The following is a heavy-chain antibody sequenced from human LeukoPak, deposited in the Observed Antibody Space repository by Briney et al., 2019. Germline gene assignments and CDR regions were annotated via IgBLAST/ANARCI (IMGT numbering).Heavy chain of an antibody. CDR1: GFTFSGKA. J-gene: IGHJ4*02. V-gene: IGHV3-23*01. CDR3: AKGHTVGAY. D-gene: IGHD4-17*01. Sequence: PGGSLRLSCAASGFTFSGKAMSWVRQTPGKGLEWVSAISGGGNTYYADSVKGRFTISRDNSKNTLYLQMNSLRAEDTALYYCAKGHTVGAYWGQGTLVTVSS. CDR2: ISGGGNT.